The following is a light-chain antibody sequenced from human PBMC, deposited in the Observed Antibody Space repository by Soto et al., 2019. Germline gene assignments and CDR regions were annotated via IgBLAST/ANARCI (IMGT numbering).Light chain of an antibody. CDR2: GAS. Sequence: IVLTQAPGTLSLSPGERATLSCRASQSVSRYLTWYQQKPGQAPRLLIYGASSRATGIPDRFSGSGSGTDFTLTISRLEPEDFAVYYCQQYGTSPITFGQGTRLEIK. J-gene: IGKJ5*01. CDR1: QSVSRY. CDR3: QQYGTSPIT. V-gene: IGKV3-20*01.